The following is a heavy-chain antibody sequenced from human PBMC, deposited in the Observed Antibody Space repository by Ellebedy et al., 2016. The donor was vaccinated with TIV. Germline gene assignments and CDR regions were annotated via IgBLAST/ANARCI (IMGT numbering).Heavy chain of an antibody. CDR3: ASKNGSYSSSWYAPRYYYYYYMDV. CDR1: GGTFSSYA. CDR2: IIPIFGTA. J-gene: IGHJ6*03. V-gene: IGHV1-69*13. Sequence: SVKVSCXASGGTFSSYAISWVRQAPGQGLEWMGGIIPIFGTANYAQKFQGRVTITADESTSTAYMELSSLRSEDTAVYYCASKNGSYSSSWYAPRYYYYYYMDVWGKGTTVTVSS. D-gene: IGHD6-13*01.